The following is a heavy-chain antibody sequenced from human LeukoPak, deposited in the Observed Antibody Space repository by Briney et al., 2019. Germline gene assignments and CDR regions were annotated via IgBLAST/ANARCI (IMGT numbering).Heavy chain of an antibody. Sequence: SETLSLTCTVSGDSISSSYWSWIRHSPGKGLEWIGYIRYTGDTNYNPSFKSRVTISLDTSKNQFFLNLNSVTTADTAIYYCAKVRAQRCPGDTCYPNFEYWGQGTLVTASS. CDR3: AKVRAQRCPGDTCYPNFEY. CDR1: GDSISSSY. J-gene: IGHJ4*02. V-gene: IGHV4-59*08. CDR2: IRYTGDT. D-gene: IGHD2-15*01.